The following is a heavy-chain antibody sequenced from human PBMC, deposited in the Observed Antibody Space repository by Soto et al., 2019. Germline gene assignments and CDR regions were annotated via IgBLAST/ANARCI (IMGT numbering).Heavy chain of an antibody. Sequence: GGSLRLSCAASGFTFDDYAMHWVRQAPGKGLEWVSGISWNSGSIGYADSVKGRFTISRDNAKNSLYLQMNSLRAEDTALYYCAKVTGAFGGVIDCWGQGTLVTVSS. CDR1: GFTFDDYA. D-gene: IGHD3-16*01. CDR2: ISWNSGSI. CDR3: AKVTGAFGGVIDC. J-gene: IGHJ4*02. V-gene: IGHV3-9*01.